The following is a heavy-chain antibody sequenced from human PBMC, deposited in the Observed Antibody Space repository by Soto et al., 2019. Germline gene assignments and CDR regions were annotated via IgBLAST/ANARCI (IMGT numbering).Heavy chain of an antibody. Sequence: VAVIWYDGSNKYYADSVKGRFTISRDNSKNTLYLQMNSLRAEDTAVYYCARESYGDYYYYMDVWGKGTTVTVSS. J-gene: IGHJ6*03. D-gene: IGHD4-17*01. CDR3: ARESYGDYYYYMDV. V-gene: IGHV3-33*01. CDR2: IWYDGSNK.